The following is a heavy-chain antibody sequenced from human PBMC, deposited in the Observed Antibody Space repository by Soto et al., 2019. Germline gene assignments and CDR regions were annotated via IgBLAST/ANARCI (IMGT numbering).Heavy chain of an antibody. V-gene: IGHV3-64*02. CDR2: ISSNGGST. J-gene: IGHJ4*02. CDR1: GFTFSSYA. CDR3: ARGRAISPRSPPDY. Sequence: GGSLRLSCAASGFTFSSYAMHWVRQAPGKGLEYVSAISSNGGSTYYADSVKGRFTISRDNSKNTLYLQMGSLRAEDMAVYYCARGRAISPRSPPDYWGQGTLVTVSS. D-gene: IGHD6-13*01.